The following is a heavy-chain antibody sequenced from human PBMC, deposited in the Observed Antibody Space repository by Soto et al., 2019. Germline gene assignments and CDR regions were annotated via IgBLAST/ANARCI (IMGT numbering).Heavy chain of an antibody. Sequence: QVQLVQSGAEVKKPGSSVKVSCKASVGTFSSYAISWVRQAPGQGLEWMGGIIPIFGTANYAQKFQGRVTITADESTSTAYMELSSLRSEDTAVYYCASDYCSGGSCYPTNWFDPWGQGTLVTVSS. CDR1: VGTFSSYA. D-gene: IGHD2-15*01. V-gene: IGHV1-69*01. J-gene: IGHJ5*02. CDR3: ASDYCSGGSCYPTNWFDP. CDR2: IIPIFGTA.